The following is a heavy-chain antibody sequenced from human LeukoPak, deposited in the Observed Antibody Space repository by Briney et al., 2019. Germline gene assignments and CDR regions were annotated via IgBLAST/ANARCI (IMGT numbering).Heavy chain of an antibody. Sequence: GGSLRLSCAASGFNFNFYVMNWVRQAPGKRLEWVAAISRSGDSTFYAGSVKGRFTISRDNSKNSVFLQMNSLRDEDTAVYYCAKDADGDGDYLLHYWGQGTLVTVSS. CDR2: ISRSGDST. J-gene: IGHJ4*02. CDR1: GFNFNFYV. CDR3: AKDADGDGDYLLHY. V-gene: IGHV3-23*01. D-gene: IGHD4-17*01.